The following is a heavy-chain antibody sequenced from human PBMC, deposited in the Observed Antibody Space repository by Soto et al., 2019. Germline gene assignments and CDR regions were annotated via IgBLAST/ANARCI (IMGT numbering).Heavy chain of an antibody. CDR2: IKQDGSEK. CDR1: GFTFSSYW. Sequence: PGGSLRLSCAASGFTFSSYWMSWVRQAPGKGLEWVANIKQDGSEKYYVDSVKGRFTISRGNAKNSLYLQMNSLRAEDTAVYYCAGRGYSYGYDGHHFDYWGQGTLVTVSS. J-gene: IGHJ4*02. V-gene: IGHV3-7*01. CDR3: AGRGYSYGYDGHHFDY. D-gene: IGHD5-18*01.